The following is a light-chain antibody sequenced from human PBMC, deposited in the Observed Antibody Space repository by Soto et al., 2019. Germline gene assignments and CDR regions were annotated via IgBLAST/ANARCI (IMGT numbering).Light chain of an antibody. J-gene: IGLJ2*01. CDR1: GSDVGGYNY. CDR3: SSYTSASNPLA. CDR2: DVS. Sequence: QSVLTQPASVSGSPGQSITISCTGTGSDVGGYNYVSWYQQHPGKAPKVMIYDVSNRPSGVSNRFSGSKSGNTASLTISGLQAEDEADYYCSSYTSASNPLAFGGWTKVTV. V-gene: IGLV2-14*01.